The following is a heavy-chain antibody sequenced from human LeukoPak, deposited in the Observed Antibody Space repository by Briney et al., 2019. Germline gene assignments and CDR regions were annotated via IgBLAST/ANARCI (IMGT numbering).Heavy chain of an antibody. J-gene: IGHJ5*02. CDR1: GASFSGYY. D-gene: IGHD7-27*01. Sequence: PSETLSLTCAVYGASFSGYYWSWIRQPPGKGLEWIGGINHSGSTNYNPSLKSRVTISVDTSKNQFSLKLSSVTAADTAVYYCARGTELGNWFDPWGQGTLVTVSS. CDR2: INHSGST. CDR3: ARGTELGNWFDP. V-gene: IGHV4-34*01.